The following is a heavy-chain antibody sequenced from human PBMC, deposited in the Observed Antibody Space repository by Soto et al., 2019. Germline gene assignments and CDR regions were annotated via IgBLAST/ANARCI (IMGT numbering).Heavy chain of an antibody. J-gene: IGHJ4*02. CDR2: IYYSGST. D-gene: IGHD3-3*01. CDR3: ATGGFLEWLFPPGQSRWIPGPFDY. CDR1: GGSISSSSYY. Sequence: SETLSLTCTVSGGSISSSSYYWGWIRQPPGKGLEWIGSIYYSGSTYYNPSLKSRVTISVDTSKNQFSLKLSSVTAADTAVYYCATGGFLEWLFPPGQSRWIPGPFDYWGQGTLVTVSS. V-gene: IGHV4-39*01.